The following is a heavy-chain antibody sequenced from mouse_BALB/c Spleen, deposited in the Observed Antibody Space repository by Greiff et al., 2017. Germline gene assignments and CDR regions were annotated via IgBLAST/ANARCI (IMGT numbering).Heavy chain of an antibody. V-gene: IGHV1S81*02. CDR1: GYTFTSYW. CDR3: ARENGYYRFAY. J-gene: IGHJ3*01. D-gene: IGHD2-3*01. Sequence: VQLQQPGAELVKPGASVKLSCKASGYTFTSYWMHWVKQRPGQGLEWIGEINPSNGRTNYNEKFKSKATLTVDKSSSTAYMQLSSLTSEDSAVYYCARENGYYRFAYWGQGTLVTVSA. CDR2: INPSNGRT.